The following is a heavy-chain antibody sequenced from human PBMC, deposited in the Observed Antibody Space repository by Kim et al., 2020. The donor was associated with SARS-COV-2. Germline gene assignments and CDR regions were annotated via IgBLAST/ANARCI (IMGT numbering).Heavy chain of an antibody. CDR2: IYSGGST. D-gene: IGHD3-10*01. CDR1: GFTVSSNY. J-gene: IGHJ5*02. CDR3: ARVSLYDYGSGSENWLDP. Sequence: GGSLRLSCAASGFTVSSNYMSWVRQAPGKGLEWVSVIYSGGSTYYAASAKGRFTISRDNSKHTLNLQMNSLRAEDTAVDYCARVSLYDYGSGSENWLDPWGEGTLVTVSS. V-gene: IGHV3-53*01.